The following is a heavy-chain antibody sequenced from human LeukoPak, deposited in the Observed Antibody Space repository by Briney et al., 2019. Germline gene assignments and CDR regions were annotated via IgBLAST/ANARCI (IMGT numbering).Heavy chain of an antibody. D-gene: IGHD4-23*01. CDR1: GYTFTSYY. CDR3: ARDYGGNSEGFDY. J-gene: IGHJ4*02. V-gene: IGHV1-46*01. Sequence: ASVKVSCKASGYTFTSYYMHGVRQARGQGREWMGRSNPSGGSTSYAQKFQGRVTMTRDMSTSTVYMELSSLRSEDPAVYYCARDYGGNSEGFDYWGQGTLVTVST. CDR2: SNPSGGST.